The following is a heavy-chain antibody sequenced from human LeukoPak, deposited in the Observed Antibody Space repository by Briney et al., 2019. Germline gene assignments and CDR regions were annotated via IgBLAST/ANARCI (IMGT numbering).Heavy chain of an antibody. D-gene: IGHD1-26*01. V-gene: IGHV3-30*18. CDR2: ISYDGSNK. CDR3: AKDRDDGRELPLDY. J-gene: IGHJ4*02. Sequence: GGSLRLSCAASGFTFSSYGMHWVRQAPGKGLEWVAVISYDGSNKYYADSVKGRFTISRDNSKNTLYLQMNSLRAEDTAVYYCAKDRDDGRELPLDYWGQGTLVTVSS. CDR1: GFTFSSYG.